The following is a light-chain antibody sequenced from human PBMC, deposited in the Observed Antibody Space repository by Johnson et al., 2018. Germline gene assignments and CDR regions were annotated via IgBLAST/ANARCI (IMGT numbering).Light chain of an antibody. Sequence: SVLTQPPSVSAAPGQKVTISCSGSSSNIGNNYVSWYQQPPGTAPKLLIYENNKRPSGIPDRFSGSKSGTSATLGITGLQTGDEADYYCGTWDSSLSAGNVFGTGTKVTVL. V-gene: IGLV1-51*02. J-gene: IGLJ1*01. CDR1: SSNIGNNY. CDR3: GTWDSSLSAGNV. CDR2: ENN.